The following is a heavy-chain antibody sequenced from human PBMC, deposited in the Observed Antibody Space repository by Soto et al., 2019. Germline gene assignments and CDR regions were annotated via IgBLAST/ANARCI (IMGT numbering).Heavy chain of an antibody. CDR1: GGSISSSSYY. CDR3: ARLVEMATIIAY. Sequence: SETLSLTCTVSGGSISSSSYYWGWIRQPPGKGLEWIGSIYYSGSTYYNPSLKSRVTISVDTSKNQFSLKLSSVTAADTAVYYCARLVEMATIIAYWGQGTLVTVSS. V-gene: IGHV4-39*01. D-gene: IGHD5-12*01. J-gene: IGHJ4*02. CDR2: IYYSGST.